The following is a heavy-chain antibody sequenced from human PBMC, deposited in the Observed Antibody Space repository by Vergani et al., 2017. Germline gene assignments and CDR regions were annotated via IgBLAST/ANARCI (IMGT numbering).Heavy chain of an antibody. J-gene: IGHJ4*02. Sequence: VQLVESEGGVVQPGRSLTLSCVASGFTFSSYSMNWVRQAPGKGLEWVSYISSSSSTIYYADSVKGRFTISRDNAKNSLYLQMNSLRAEDTAVYYCARGSEVGFDYWGQGTLVTVSS. D-gene: IGHD3-16*01. CDR3: ARGSEVGFDY. CDR1: GFTFSSYS. CDR2: ISSSSSTI. V-gene: IGHV3-48*01.